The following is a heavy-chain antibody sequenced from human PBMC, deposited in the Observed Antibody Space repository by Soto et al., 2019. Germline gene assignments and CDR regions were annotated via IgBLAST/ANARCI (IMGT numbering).Heavy chain of an antibody. D-gene: IGHD2-21*01. Sequence: GGSLRLSCAASGFTFNNSAMTWVRQAPGQGLEWVASISENGGSRGGTYYADSVKGRFTISRDNSKNTLYLQVDSLTGADTAVYYCASAKAVVIAPLGIWGQGALVTVSS. CDR1: GFTFNNSA. CDR2: ISENGGSRGGT. V-gene: IGHV3-23*01. J-gene: IGHJ3*02. CDR3: ASAKAVVIAPLGI.